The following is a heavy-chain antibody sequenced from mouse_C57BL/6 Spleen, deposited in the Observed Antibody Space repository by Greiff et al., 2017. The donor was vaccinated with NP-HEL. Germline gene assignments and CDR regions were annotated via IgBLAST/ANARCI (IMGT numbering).Heavy chain of an antibody. J-gene: IGHJ4*01. CDR2: IWTGGGT. V-gene: IGHV2-9-1*01. Sequence: VQLVESGPGLVAPSQSLSITCTVSGFSLTSYAISWVRQPPGKGLEWLGVIWTGGGTNYNSALNSRLSISKDNSKSQVFLKMNSLQTDDTARYYCARTDYYYGSSPYYYAMDYWGQGTSVTVSS. CDR1: GFSLTSYA. D-gene: IGHD1-1*01. CDR3: ARTDYYYGSSPYYYAMDY.